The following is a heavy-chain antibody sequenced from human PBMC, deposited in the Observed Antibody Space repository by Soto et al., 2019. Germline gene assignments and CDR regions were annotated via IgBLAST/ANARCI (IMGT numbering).Heavy chain of an antibody. CDR2: ISPDNDNA. D-gene: IGHD3-3*01. Sequence: QVQLVQSGAEVKKPGASVKVSCKASGYRLTHYGISWVRQAPGQGLVWIGWISPDNDNANYAQHLQGRVTMTTDTSRSTAYMELRSLRSEDTAVYYCARDPRSVTIFGVVRRFAPWGQGTLGTVAS. CDR1: GYRLTHYG. V-gene: IGHV1-18*01. J-gene: IGHJ5*02. CDR3: ARDPRSVTIFGVVRRFAP.